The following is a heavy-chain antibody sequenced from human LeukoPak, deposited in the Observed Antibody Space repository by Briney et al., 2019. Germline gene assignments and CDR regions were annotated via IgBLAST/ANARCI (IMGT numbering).Heavy chain of an antibody. D-gene: IGHD3-3*01. J-gene: IGHJ6*03. Sequence: SETLSLTCTVSGGSISSYYWSWIRQPAGKGLEWIGRIYTSGSTNYNPSLKSRVTMSVDTSKNQFSLKLSSVTAADTAVYYCARVLFPYYDFWSGRDYYYYMDVWGKGTTVTVSS. CDR2: IYTSGST. CDR3: ARVLFPYYDFWSGRDYYYYMDV. V-gene: IGHV4-4*07. CDR1: GGSISSYY.